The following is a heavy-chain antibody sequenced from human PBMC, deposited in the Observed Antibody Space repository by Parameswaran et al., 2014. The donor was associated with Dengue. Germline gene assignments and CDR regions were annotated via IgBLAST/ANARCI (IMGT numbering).Heavy chain of an antibody. CDR2: INPSGGST. CDR3: ARAHSSGQIDAFDI. J-gene: IGHJ3*02. Sequence: WVRQAPGQGLEWMGIINPSGGSTSYAQKFQGRVTMTRDTSTSTVYMELSSLRSEDTAVYYCARAHSSGQIDAFDIWGQGTMVTVSS. D-gene: IGHD3-22*01. V-gene: IGHV1-46*01.